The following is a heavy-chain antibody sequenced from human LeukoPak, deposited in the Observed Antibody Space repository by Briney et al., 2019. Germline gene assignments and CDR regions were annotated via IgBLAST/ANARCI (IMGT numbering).Heavy chain of an antibody. D-gene: IGHD2-2*02. CDR3: ARVHCSSTSCYKIDP. CDR2: INPNSGGT. V-gene: IGHV1-2*02. CDR1: GYTFSDYY. J-gene: IGHJ5*02. Sequence: ASVKVSCKASGYTFSDYYLHWVRQAPGQGLEWMGWINPNSGGTNYAQKFQGRVTMTRDTSIRTAYMGLSRLRSDDTAVYYCARVHCSSTSCYKIDPWGQGTLVTVSS.